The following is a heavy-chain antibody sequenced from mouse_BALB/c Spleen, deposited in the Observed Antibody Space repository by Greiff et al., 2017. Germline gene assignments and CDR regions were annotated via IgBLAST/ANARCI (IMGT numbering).Heavy chain of an antibody. D-gene: IGHD4-1*02. CDR1: GFSFSSFG. Sequence: EVMLVESGGGLVQPGGSRKLSCAASGFSFSSFGMHWVRQAPEKGLEWVAYISSGSSTIYYADTVKGRFTISRDNPKNTLFLQMTSLRSEDTAMYYCARKAQLRHYFDDWGQGTTLTVSS. V-gene: IGHV5-17*02. CDR2: ISSGSSTI. CDR3: ARKAQLRHYFDD. J-gene: IGHJ2*01.